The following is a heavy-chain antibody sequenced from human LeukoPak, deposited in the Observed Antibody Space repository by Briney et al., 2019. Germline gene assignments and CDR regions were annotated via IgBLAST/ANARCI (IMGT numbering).Heavy chain of an antibody. Sequence: SVKVSCKASGGTFSGYAISWVRQAPGQGLEWMGGIIPIFGTANYAQKFQGRVTITTDESTSTAYMELSSPRSEDTAVYYCARAQLERSGYYFDYWGQGTLVTVSS. V-gene: IGHV1-69*05. CDR1: GGTFSGYA. CDR3: ARAQLERSGYYFDY. D-gene: IGHD1-1*01. CDR2: IIPIFGTA. J-gene: IGHJ4*02.